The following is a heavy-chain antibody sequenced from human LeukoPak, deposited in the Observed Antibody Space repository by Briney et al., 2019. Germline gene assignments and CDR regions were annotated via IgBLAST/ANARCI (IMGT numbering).Heavy chain of an antibody. CDR2: ISGSGGST. CDR1: GFTFSSYA. V-gene: IGHV3-23*01. CDR3: AKVMDSYSSSWYQNPYYFDY. D-gene: IGHD6-13*01. Sequence: GGSLRLSCAASGFTFSSYAMSWARRAPGKGLEWVSAISGSGGSTYYADSVKGRFTISRDNSKNTLYLQMNSLRAEDTAVYYCAKVMDSYSSSWYQNPYYFDYWGQGTLVTVSS. J-gene: IGHJ4*02.